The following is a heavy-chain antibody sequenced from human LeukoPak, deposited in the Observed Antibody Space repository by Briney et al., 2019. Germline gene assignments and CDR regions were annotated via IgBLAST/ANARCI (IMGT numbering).Heavy chain of an antibody. CDR2: KSYDGSNK. CDR3: ARASSSSWYGGFDY. D-gene: IGHD6-13*01. J-gene: IGHJ4*02. V-gene: IGHV3-30*04. CDR1: GFTFSSYA. Sequence: GGSLRLSCAASGFTFSSYAMHWVRQAPGKGLEWVAVKSYDGSNKYYADSVKGRFTISRDNSKNTLYLQMNSLRAEDTAVYYCARASSSSWYGGFDYWGQGTLVTVSS.